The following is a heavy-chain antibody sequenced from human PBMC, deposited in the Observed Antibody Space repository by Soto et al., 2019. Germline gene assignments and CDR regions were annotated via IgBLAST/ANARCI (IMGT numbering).Heavy chain of an antibody. D-gene: IGHD2-2*01. CDR1: GASVSSGGYY. CDR2: IYYRCGT. V-gene: IGHV4-61*08. J-gene: IGHJ6*02. CDR3: SRTCCSTTNCQAHEMGV. Sequence: SETLPPTCTVSGASVSSGGYYCPWIRQPAGKGLEGIGYIYYRCGTNYNPSLKSRVTGSLDTSNNRYSLRLSSVTAGDTAVYYRSRTCCSTTNCQAHEMGVWGQGTTVTVSS.